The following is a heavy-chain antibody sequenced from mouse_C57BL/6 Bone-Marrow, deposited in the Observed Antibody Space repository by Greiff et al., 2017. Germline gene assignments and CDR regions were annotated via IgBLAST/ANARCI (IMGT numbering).Heavy chain of an antibody. D-gene: IGHD2-5*01. Sequence: EVQRVESGGGLVKPGGSLKLSCAASGFTFSDYGMHWVRQAPEKGLEWVAYISSGSSTIYYADTVKGRFTISRDNAKNTLFLQMTSLRSEDTAMYYCARPTIVTTRMAMDYWGQGTSVTVSS. CDR1: GFTFSDYG. CDR2: ISSGSSTI. V-gene: IGHV5-17*01. J-gene: IGHJ4*01. CDR3: ARPTIVTTRMAMDY.